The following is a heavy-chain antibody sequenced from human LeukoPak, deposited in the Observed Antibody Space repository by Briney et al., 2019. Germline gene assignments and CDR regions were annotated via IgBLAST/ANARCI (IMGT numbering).Heavy chain of an antibody. J-gene: IGHJ5*02. D-gene: IGHD3-22*01. CDR2: INPNSGGT. V-gene: IGHV1-2*02. Sequence: ASVKVSCKASGYTFTGYYMHWVRQAPGQGLEWMGWINPNSGGTNYAQKFQGRVTMTRDTSISTAYMELSRLRSDDTAVYYCARDSDDSSGYSSWFDPWGQGTLVTVSS. CDR3: ARDSDDSSGYSSWFDP. CDR1: GYTFTGYY.